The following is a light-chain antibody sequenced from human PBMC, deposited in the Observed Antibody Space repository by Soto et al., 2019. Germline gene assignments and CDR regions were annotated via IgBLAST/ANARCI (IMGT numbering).Light chain of an antibody. V-gene: IGKV1-6*01. CDR1: QGIRKD. J-gene: IGKJ2*01. CDR2: AAS. CDR3: LQDDNYPYT. Sequence: AIQMTQSPSSLSASVGDRVSITCRASQGIRKDLGWYQQKPGKAPKLLIYAASSLQSGVPSRFSGSGSGTDFTLTISGLQPEDVATYYCLQDDNYPYTFGQGTNLEIK.